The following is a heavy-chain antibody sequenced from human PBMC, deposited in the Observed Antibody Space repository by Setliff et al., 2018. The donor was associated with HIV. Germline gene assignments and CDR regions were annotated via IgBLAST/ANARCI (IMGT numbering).Heavy chain of an antibody. CDR1: GGSFSGYY. D-gene: IGHD4-17*01. CDR3: ARTPKWDYGDYESVGYFDY. V-gene: IGHV4-34*01. J-gene: IGHJ4*02. Sequence: PSETLSLTCAVYGGSFSGYYWSWIRQPPGKGLEWIGEINHSGSTNYNPSLKSRLTISVDTSKNQFSLKLSSVTAADTAVYYCARTPKWDYGDYESVGYFDYWGQGTLVTVSS. CDR2: INHSGST.